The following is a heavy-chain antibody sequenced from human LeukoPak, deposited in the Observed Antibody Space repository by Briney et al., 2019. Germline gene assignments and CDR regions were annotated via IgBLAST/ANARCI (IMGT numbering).Heavy chain of an antibody. CDR2: INPNSGGT. V-gene: IGHV1-2*02. J-gene: IGHJ4*02. D-gene: IGHD6-13*01. Sequence: ASVKVSCKASGYTFTGYYMHWVRQAPGQGLEWMGWINPNSGGTNYAQKFQGRVTMTRDTSIGTAYMELSRLRSDDTAVYYCARASSSWPYYFDYWGQGTLVTVSS. CDR3: ARASSSWPYYFDY. CDR1: GYTFTGYY.